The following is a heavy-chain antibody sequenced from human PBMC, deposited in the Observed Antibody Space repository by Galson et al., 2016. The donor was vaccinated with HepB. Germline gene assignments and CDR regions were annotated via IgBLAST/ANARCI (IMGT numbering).Heavy chain of an antibody. V-gene: IGHV3-23*01. CDR1: GFIFSNYA. J-gene: IGHJ6*02. D-gene: IGHD1-14*01. CDR3: AKHAEPYYYYAMDV. CDR2: ITGRGDSA. Sequence: SLRLSCAASGFIFSNYAMSWVRQAPGKGLEWVSTITGRGDSAYYADSVKGRFTISRDNSQNTLFLQMNSLRAEDTAIYYCAKHAEPYYYYAMDVWGQGTTVPVSS.